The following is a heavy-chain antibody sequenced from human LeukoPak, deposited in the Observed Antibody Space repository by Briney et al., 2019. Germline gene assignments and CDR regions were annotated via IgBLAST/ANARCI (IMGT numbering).Heavy chain of an antibody. CDR2: ISYDGSNK. CDR3: AKDLRTMIVVVGMDV. V-gene: IGHV3-30*18. J-gene: IGHJ6*02. Sequence: GGSLRLSCAASGFTFSSYGMHWVRQAPGKGLEWVAVISYDGSNKYYADSVKGRFTISRDNSKNTLYLQVNSLRAEDTAVYYCAKDLRTMIVVVGMDVWGQGTTVTVSS. D-gene: IGHD3-22*01. CDR1: GFTFSSYG.